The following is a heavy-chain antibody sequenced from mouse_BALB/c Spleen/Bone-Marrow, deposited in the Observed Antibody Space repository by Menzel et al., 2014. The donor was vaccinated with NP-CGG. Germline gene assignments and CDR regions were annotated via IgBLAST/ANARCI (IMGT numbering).Heavy chain of an antibody. CDR3: ARPGYYGGCDY. Sequence: EVKLAESGGGLVQPGGSLKLSCAASGFDFSRYCMSWVRQAPGKGLEWIGEINPDSSTIYYTPSLKDKFIISRDNAKNTLHLQMSKLRSEDSALYYCARPGYYGGCDYWGQGTPLTVSS. V-gene: IGHV4-1*02. CDR1: GFDFSRYC. D-gene: IGHD1-1*01. CDR2: INPDSSTI. J-gene: IGHJ2*01.